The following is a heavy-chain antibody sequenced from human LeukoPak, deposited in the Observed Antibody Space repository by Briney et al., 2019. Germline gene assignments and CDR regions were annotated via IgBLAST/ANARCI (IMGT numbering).Heavy chain of an antibody. CDR1: GGSISSSSYY. V-gene: IGHV4-61*01. J-gene: IGHJ4*02. D-gene: IGHD6-13*01. Sequence: SETLSLTCTVSGGSISSSSYYWSWVRQPPGRGLEWLGYIYYSGSTNYNPSLKSRVTISVDTSKNQFSLKLSSVTAADTAVYYCARGSSSWYYFDYWGQGTLVTVSS. CDR3: ARGSSSWYYFDY. CDR2: IYYSGST.